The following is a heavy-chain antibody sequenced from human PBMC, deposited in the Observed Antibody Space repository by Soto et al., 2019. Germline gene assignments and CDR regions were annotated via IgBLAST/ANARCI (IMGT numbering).Heavy chain of an antibody. J-gene: IGHJ4*02. CDR2: IKQDGSEK. V-gene: IGHV3-7*01. CDR3: ARPNDFWSGYYSDY. CDR1: GFTFSSYW. D-gene: IGHD3-3*01. Sequence: GGSLRLSCVASGFTFSSYWMSWVRQAPGKGLEWVANIKQDGSEKYYVDSVKGRFTISRDNAKNSLYLQMNSLRAEDTAVYYCARPNDFWSGYYSDYWGQGTLVTVSS.